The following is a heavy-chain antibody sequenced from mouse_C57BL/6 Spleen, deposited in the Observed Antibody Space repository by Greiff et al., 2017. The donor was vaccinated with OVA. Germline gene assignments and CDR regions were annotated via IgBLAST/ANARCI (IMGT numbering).Heavy chain of an antibody. Sequence: QVQLKESGPELVKPGASVKISCKASGYAFSSSWMNWVKQRPGKGLEWIGRIYPGDGDTNYNGKFKGKATLTADKSSSTAYMQLSSLTSEDSAVYFCARIPITTVVATDYWGQGTTLTVSS. V-gene: IGHV1-82*01. J-gene: IGHJ2*01. CDR3: ARIPITTVVATDY. D-gene: IGHD1-1*01. CDR2: IYPGDGDT. CDR1: GYAFSSSW.